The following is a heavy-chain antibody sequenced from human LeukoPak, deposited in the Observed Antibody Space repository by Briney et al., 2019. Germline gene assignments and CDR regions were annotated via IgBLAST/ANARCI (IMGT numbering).Heavy chain of an antibody. CDR2: TYYRSKWYN. J-gene: IGHJ3*02. V-gene: IGHV6-1*01. CDR1: GDSVSRNSGS. CDR3: ASQEDLRAHAFDI. Sequence: SQTLSLTCAISGDSVSRNSGSWNWIRQSPSRGLEWLGRTYYRSKWYNDYAVSVKSRITINPGTSKNQFSLQLNSLTPEDTAVYYCASQEDLRAHAFDIWGQGTMVTVSS.